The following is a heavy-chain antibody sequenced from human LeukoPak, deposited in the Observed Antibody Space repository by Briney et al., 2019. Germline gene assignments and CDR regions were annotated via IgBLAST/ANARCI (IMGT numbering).Heavy chain of an antibody. V-gene: IGHV3-23*01. CDR1: GFTFSKYA. J-gene: IGHJ6*02. D-gene: IGHD1-20*01. CDR2: ISRSGEST. Sequence: GGSLRLSCAASGFTFSKYAMSWVRQAPGKGLKWVSSISRSGESTYHVDSVKGRFTISRDNSKNTLYLQMNSLRAEDTAVYYCAREGITGTTASGYYYYGMDVWGQGTTVTVSS. CDR3: AREGITGTTASGYYYYGMDV.